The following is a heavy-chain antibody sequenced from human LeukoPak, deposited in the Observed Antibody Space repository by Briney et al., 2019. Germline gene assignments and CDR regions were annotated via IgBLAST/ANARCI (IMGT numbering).Heavy chain of an antibody. CDR2: ISGSGGST. J-gene: IGHJ6*03. Sequence: GGSLRLSCAASGFTFSSYGMSWVRQAPGKGLEWVSTISGSGGSTYYADSVKGRFTISRDNSKNTLFLQMNSLRAEDTAVYYCARAFTTESHYHYYMDVWGRGTTVTVSS. CDR1: GFTFSSYG. V-gene: IGHV3-23*01. D-gene: IGHD3-22*01. CDR3: ARAFTTESHYHYYMDV.